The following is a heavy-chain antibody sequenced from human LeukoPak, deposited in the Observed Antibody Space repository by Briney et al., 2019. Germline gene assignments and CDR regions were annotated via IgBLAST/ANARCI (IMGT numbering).Heavy chain of an antibody. V-gene: IGHV3-15*01. CDR3: TWSGLKIES. J-gene: IGHJ4*02. CDR2: IKTETDGGPT. Sequence: GGTLRLSCAASGFTFSNGWMSWVRRAPRKGLEWVAQIKTETDGGPTDYAAPVKGRFTISRDDSKNMLFLQMNSLKTEDTAIYYCTWSGLKIESWGQGTLVTVSS. D-gene: IGHD3-3*01. CDR1: GFTFSNGW.